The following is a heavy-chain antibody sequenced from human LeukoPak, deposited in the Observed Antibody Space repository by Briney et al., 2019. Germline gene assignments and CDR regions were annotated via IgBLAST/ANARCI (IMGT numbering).Heavy chain of an antibody. Sequence: PGGSLRLSCAASGFTFSSYAMSWVRQAPGKGLEWVGRIKSKTDGGTTDYAAPVKGRFTISRDDSKNTLYLQMNSLKTEDTAVYYCTLELEWELQDYWGQGTLVTVSS. CDR2: IKSKTDGGTT. CDR1: GFTFSSYA. V-gene: IGHV3-15*01. CDR3: TLELEWELQDY. J-gene: IGHJ4*02. D-gene: IGHD1-26*01.